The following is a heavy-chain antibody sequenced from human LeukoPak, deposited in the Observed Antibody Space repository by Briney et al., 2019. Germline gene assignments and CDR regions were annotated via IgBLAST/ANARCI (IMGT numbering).Heavy chain of an antibody. CDR3: AKDDELAPGGIDY. CDR1: GGSIRSSYYY. J-gene: IGHJ4*02. CDR2: IYDSGST. Sequence: PSETLSLTCTVSGGSIRSSYYYWGWIRQPPGKGLEWIGSIYDSGSTYYNPSLKSRVTISVDTSKNQFSLKLNSVTAADTAVYYCAKDDELAPGGIDYWGQGTLVTVSS. D-gene: IGHD1-1*01. V-gene: IGHV4-39*02.